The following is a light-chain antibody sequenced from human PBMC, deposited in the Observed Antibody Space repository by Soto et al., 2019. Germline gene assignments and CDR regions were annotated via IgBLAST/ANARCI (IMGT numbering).Light chain of an antibody. CDR2: KAS. CDR3: QQYHHYLT. J-gene: IGKJ4*01. Sequence: IQLLRSPIYVSASVGDRVTITCRGGQIISSWPTWYQKKSGKAPNLLIYKASSLESGVPSRFSGSGSGTEFTLTSSSLQPDDFATYYCQQYHHYLTFGGGTKVDIK. CDR1: QIISSW. V-gene: IGKV1-5*03.